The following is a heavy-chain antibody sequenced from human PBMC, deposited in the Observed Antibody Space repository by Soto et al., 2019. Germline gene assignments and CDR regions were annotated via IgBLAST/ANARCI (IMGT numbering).Heavy chain of an antibody. Sequence: QVQLQESGPGLVKPSQTLSLTCTVSGGSISSGDYYWSWIRQPPGKGLEWIGYIYYSGSTYYNPSLESRVTISLDTSKNQFSLKLSSVTAADTAVYYCARYYDNSGYYYVRWFDPWGQGTLVTVSS. D-gene: IGHD3-22*01. CDR3: ARYYDNSGYYYVRWFDP. CDR2: IYYSGST. CDR1: GGSISSGDYY. J-gene: IGHJ5*02. V-gene: IGHV4-30-4*01.